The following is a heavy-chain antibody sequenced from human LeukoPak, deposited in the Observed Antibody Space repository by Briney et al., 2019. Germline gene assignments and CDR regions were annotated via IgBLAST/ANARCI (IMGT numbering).Heavy chain of an antibody. J-gene: IGHJ3*01. CDR3: AVGRPRNTTRLDDGYDF. V-gene: IGHV4-59*12. CDR1: GGSISNY. CDR2: ISYSEST. Sequence: SETLSLTCTVSGGSISNYWSWIRQPPGKGLEWIGYISYSESTNYNPSLKSRLTMSADTSKEQFSLILNSVTAADTAVYYCAVGRPRNTTRLDDGYDFWGQGTMVTVSS. D-gene: IGHD1-1*01.